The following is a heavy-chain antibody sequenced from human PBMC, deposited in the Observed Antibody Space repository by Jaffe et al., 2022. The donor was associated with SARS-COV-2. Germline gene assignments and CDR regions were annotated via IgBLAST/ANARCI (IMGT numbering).Heavy chain of an antibody. Sequence: EVQLVESGGGLVQPGGSLRLSCAASGFTVSSNYMSWVRQAPGKGLEWVSVIYSGGSTYYADSVKGRFTISRDNSKNTLYLQMNSLRAEDTAVYYCARERGYSMTGAFDIWGQGTMVTVSS. V-gene: IGHV3-66*02. CDR3: ARERGYSMTGAFDI. D-gene: IGHD6-13*01. CDR1: GFTVSSNY. J-gene: IGHJ3*02. CDR2: IYSGGST.